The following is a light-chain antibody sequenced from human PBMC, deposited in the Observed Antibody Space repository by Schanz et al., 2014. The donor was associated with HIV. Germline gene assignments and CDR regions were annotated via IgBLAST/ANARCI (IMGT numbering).Light chain of an antibody. Sequence: QSVVTQPPSASGTPGQRVTISCSGSSSNIGSNTVNSYHPLPRSAPQLLIYSDNQRPSRVPDRFFGSKSGTSASLAISGLRSDDEAHYYCATWDDSLNGVVFGGGTKVTVL. CDR2: SDN. J-gene: IGLJ2*01. CDR1: SSNIGSNT. CDR3: ATWDDSLNGVV. V-gene: IGLV1-44*01.